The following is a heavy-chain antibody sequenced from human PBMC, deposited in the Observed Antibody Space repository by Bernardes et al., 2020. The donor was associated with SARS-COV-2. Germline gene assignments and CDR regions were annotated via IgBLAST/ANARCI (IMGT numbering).Heavy chain of an antibody. J-gene: IGHJ6*02. CDR2: MYTSGTT. CDR3: ARNEVLTPYQFHGMDV. Sequence: SETLSLTCTVSGGSISSGSYYWSWIRQPAGKGLEWIGRMYTSGTTNYNPSLKSRVTISVDTSKNQLSLKLSSVTAADAAVYYCARNEVLTPYQFHGMDVWGQGTTVTVAS. D-gene: IGHD1-1*01. V-gene: IGHV4-61*02. CDR1: GGSISSGSYY.